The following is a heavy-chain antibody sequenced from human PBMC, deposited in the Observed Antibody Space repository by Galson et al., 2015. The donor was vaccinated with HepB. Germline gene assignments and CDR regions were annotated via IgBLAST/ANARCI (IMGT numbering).Heavy chain of an antibody. J-gene: IGHJ4*02. Sequence: SLRLSCAASGFTVSSNYMSWVRQAPGKGLEWVSVIYSGGSTYYADSVKGRFTISRDNSKNTLYLQMNSLRAEDTAVYYCARDISMSSGWCDYWGQGTLVTVSS. D-gene: IGHD6-19*01. CDR1: GFTVSSNY. CDR3: ARDISMSSGWCDY. V-gene: IGHV3-66*01. CDR2: IYSGGST.